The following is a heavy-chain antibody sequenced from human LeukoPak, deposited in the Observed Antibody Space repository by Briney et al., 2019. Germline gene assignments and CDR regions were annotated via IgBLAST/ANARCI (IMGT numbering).Heavy chain of an antibody. D-gene: IGHD2/OR15-2a*01. CDR3: ARVPTGGVYFYP. CDR1: GGSISSGDYY. CDR2: IYYSGST. V-gene: IGHV4-31*03. Sequence: SETLSLTCTVSGGSISSGDYYWTWIRQHPGSGLEWIGYIYYSGSTYYNPSLKSRVTISVDTSKNQFALKLSSVTAAATAGYLCARVPTGGVYFYPWGQGTLVTVFS. J-gene: IGHJ5*02.